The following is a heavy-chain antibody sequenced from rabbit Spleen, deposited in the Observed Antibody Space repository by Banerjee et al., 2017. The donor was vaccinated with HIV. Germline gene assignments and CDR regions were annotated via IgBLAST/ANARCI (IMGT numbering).Heavy chain of an antibody. Sequence: QSLEESGGDLVKPGASLTLTCTASGIDFSSRYWICWVRQAPGKGLEWIGCIRTDDGYVWYASWAKGRFTISKTSSTTVTLQMTSLTAADTATYFCARSDNMYSGGFNLWGPGTLVTVS. D-gene: IGHD4-1*01. CDR1: GIDFSSRYW. CDR2: IRTDDGYV. J-gene: IGHJ4*01. V-gene: IGHV1S40*01. CDR3: ARSDNMYSGGFNL.